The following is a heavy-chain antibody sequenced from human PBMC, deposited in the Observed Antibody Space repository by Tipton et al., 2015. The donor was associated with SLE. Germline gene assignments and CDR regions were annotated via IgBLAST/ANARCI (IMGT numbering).Heavy chain of an antibody. Sequence: TLSLTCTVSGGSISSYYWSWIRQPPGKGLEWIGYIYYSGSTNYNPSLKSRVTISVDTSKNQFSLKLSSVTAADTAVYYCARSGGLGYCTNGVCHFDYWGQGTLVTVSS. CDR3: ARSGGLGYCTNGVCHFDY. D-gene: IGHD2-8*01. V-gene: IGHV4-59*08. J-gene: IGHJ4*02. CDR1: GGSISSYY. CDR2: IYYSGST.